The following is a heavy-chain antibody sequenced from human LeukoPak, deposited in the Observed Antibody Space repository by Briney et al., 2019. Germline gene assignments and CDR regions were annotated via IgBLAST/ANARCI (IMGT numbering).Heavy chain of an antibody. CDR1: GGSISSYY. J-gene: IGHJ3*02. D-gene: IGHD5-18*01. V-gene: IGHV4-59*01. CDR2: IYYSGST. CDR3: ARGYWGSSWPRALDTAMVDDAFDI. Sequence: SETLSLTCTASGGSISSYYWSWIRQPPGKGLEWIGYIYYSGSTNYNPSLKSRVTISVDTSKNQFSLKLSSVTAADTAVYYCARGYWGSSWPRALDTAMVDDAFDIWGQGTMVTVSS.